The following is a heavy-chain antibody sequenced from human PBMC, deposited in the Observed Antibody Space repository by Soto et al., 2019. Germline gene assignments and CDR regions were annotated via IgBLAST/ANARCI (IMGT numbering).Heavy chain of an antibody. V-gene: IGHV2-5*01. D-gene: IGHD3-22*01. CDR2: IYWNDDK. Sequence: PSRTETCNFSGVSVSTSGVAVGCIRQPPGKALEWLALIYWNDDKRYSPSLKSRLTITKDTSKNQVVLTMTNMDPVDTATYYCALSLYYYDSSYFDYWGQGTLVTVSS. CDR3: ALSLYYYDSSYFDY. J-gene: IGHJ4*02. CDR1: GVSVSTSGVA.